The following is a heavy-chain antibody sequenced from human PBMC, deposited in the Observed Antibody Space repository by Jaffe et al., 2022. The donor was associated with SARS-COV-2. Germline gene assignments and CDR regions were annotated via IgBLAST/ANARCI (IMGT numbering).Heavy chain of an antibody. CDR3: ARGLGGNANYYYGMDV. D-gene: IGHD4-4*01. CDR1: GGSISSYY. V-gene: IGHV4-59*01. J-gene: IGHJ6*02. CDR2: IYYSGST. Sequence: QVQLQESGPGLVKPSETLSLTCTVSGGSISSYYWSWIRQPPGKGLEWIGYIYYSGSTNYNPSLKSRVTISVDTSKNQFSLKLSSVTAADTAVYYCARGLGGNANYYYGMDVWGQGTTVTVSS.